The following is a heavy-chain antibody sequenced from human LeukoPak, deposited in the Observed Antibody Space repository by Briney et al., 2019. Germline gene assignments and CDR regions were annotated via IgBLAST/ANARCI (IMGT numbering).Heavy chain of an antibody. CDR1: GFTFSNYN. J-gene: IGHJ6*03. D-gene: IGHD2-15*01. CDR3: AKNGDRGAYCTGGTCYPYFYYYMDV. V-gene: IGHV3-23*01. CDR2: ISSTGGTT. Sequence: GGSLRLSCAASGFTFSNYNMNWVRQAPGKAMEWVSSISSTGGTTYYADSVKGRFTISRDNSKNTLYLQMNSLRAEDTAIYYCAKNGDRGAYCTGGTCYPYFYYYMDVWGKGTTVTISS.